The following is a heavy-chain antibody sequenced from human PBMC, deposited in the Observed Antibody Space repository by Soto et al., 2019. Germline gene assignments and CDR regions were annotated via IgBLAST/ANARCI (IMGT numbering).Heavy chain of an antibody. CDR1: GGSISSGDYY. CDR3: ARGRSYYDSSGYYYQTPLDY. V-gene: IGHV4-30-4*01. D-gene: IGHD3-22*01. J-gene: IGHJ4*01. Sequence: QVQLQESGPGLVKPSQTLSLTCTVSGGSISSGDYYWSWIRQPPGKGLEWIGYIYYSGSTYYNPSLKSRVTISVDTSKNQFSLKLSSVTAADTAVYYCARGRSYYDSSGYYYQTPLDYWGHGTLVTVSS. CDR2: IYYSGST.